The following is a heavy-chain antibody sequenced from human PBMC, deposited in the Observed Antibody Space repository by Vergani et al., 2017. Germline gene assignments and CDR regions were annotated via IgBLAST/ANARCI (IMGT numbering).Heavy chain of an antibody. D-gene: IGHD1-26*01. Sequence: EVQLVESGGGLVQPGGSLRLSCAASGFTFSSYSMNWVRQAPGKGLEWVSYISSSSSTIYYADSVKGRFTISRDNAKNSLYLQMNSLRAEDAAVYYCARAYSGGYFDYWGQGTLVTVSS. V-gene: IGHV3-48*01. J-gene: IGHJ4*02. CDR3: ARAYSGGYFDY. CDR2: ISSSSSTI. CDR1: GFTFSSYS.